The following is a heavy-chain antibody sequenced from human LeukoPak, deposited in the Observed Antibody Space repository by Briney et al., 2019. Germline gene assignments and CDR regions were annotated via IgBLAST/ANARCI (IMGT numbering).Heavy chain of an antibody. CDR2: INHSEST. V-gene: IGHV4-34*01. CDR3: ARHVRSYNYPGVGYFDY. D-gene: IGHD5-24*01. J-gene: IGHJ4*02. Sequence: PSETLSLTCAVYGGSFSGYYWSWIRQPPGKGLEWIGEINHSESTNYNPSLKSRVTISVDTSKNHFSLKLSSVTAADTAVYYCARHVRSYNYPGVGYFDYWGQGTLVTVSS. CDR1: GGSFSGYY.